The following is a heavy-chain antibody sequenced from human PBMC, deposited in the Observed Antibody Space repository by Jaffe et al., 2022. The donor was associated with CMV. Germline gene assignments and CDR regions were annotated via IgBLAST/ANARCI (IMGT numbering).Heavy chain of an antibody. CDR1: GFTFSTYA. CDR2: ISGSGGST. CDR3: AKETPSGYDSSGYYPYYFDC. Sequence: EVQLVESGGGLVQPGGSLRLSCAASGFTFSTYAMSWVRQAPGKGLEWVSGISGSGGSTDYAESVKGRFTISRDNSKNTLYLQMNSLRAEDTAVYYCAKETPSGYDSSGYYPYYFDCWGQGTLVTVSS. D-gene: IGHD3-22*01. J-gene: IGHJ4*02. V-gene: IGHV3-23*04.